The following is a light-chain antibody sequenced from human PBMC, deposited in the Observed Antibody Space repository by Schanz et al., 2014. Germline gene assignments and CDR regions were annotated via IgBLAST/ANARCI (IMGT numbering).Light chain of an antibody. CDR3: AVWDESLSGWV. V-gene: IGLV1-40*01. CDR1: SSNIGAGYD. CDR2: AND. Sequence: PSSVSGAPGQRFTISCTGSSSNIGAGYDVHWYQQLPGTAPKLLIYANDQRPSGVPDRFSGSRSGTSASLAISGLRSEDEADFYCAVWDESLSGWVFGGGTKVTVL. J-gene: IGLJ3*02.